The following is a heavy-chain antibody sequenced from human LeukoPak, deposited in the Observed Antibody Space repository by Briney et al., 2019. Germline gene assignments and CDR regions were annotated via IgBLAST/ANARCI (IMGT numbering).Heavy chain of an antibody. CDR2: ITTNGRST. J-gene: IGHJ4*02. CDR3: AREPAGYVDY. V-gene: IGHV3-53*01. CDR1: GFSVSSTY. D-gene: IGHD6-13*01. Sequence: PGGSLRLSCAASGFSVSSTYLTWVRQAPGMGLEWVAVITTNGRSTSYADSVKGRFTISRDNSKNTLYLQMNNLRAEDTALYYCAREPAGYVDYWGQGILVTVSS.